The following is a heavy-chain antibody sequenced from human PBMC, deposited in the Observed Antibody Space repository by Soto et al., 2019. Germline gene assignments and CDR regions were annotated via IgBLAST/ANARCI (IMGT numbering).Heavy chain of an antibody. V-gene: IGHV3-23*01. Sequence: GCLRRSGVASGFTFSSYAMSWVRQAPGKGLEWVSAISGSGGSTYYADSVKGRFTISRDNSKNTLYLQMNSLRAEDTAVYYCEKDITLLTPIEYFQHWGQGTLVTVYS. CDR1: GFTFSSYA. CDR3: EKDITLLTPIEYFQH. J-gene: IGHJ1*01. CDR2: ISGSGGST. D-gene: IGHD3-16*01.